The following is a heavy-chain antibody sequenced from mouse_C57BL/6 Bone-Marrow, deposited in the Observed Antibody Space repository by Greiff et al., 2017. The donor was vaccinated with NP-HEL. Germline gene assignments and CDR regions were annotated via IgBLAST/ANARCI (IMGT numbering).Heavy chain of an antibody. CDR1: GYTFTSYW. D-gene: IGHD2-1*01. CDR3: ARFYGNYLYLDY. J-gene: IGHJ2*01. V-gene: IGHV1-50*01. Sequence: VQLQQPGAELVKPGASVKLSCKASGYTFTSYWMQWVKQRPGQGLEWIGEIDPSDSYTNYNQKFKGKATLTVGPSSSTAYMQLSSLTSEHSAVYYCARFYGNYLYLDYWGQGTTLTVSS. CDR2: IDPSDSYT.